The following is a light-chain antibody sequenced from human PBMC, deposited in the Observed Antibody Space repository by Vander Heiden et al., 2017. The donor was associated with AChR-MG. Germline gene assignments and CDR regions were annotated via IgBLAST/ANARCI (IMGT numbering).Light chain of an antibody. CDR2: GAS. V-gene: IGKV3-15*01. CDR1: QSVSSN. J-gene: IGKJ4*01. CDR3: QQYSDWPPLT. Sequence: EIVMTQSPATLSVSPGERATLSCRASQSVSSNLAWSQQKPGQAPRLLIYGASTRATGIPARFSGSGSGTEFTLTISSLQSEDFAVYYCQQYSDWPPLTFGGGTKVEIK.